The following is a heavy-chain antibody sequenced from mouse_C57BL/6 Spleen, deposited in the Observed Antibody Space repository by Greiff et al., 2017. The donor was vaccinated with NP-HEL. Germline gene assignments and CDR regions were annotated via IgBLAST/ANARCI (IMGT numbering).Heavy chain of an antibody. CDR3: ARGIYYDYGDFDY. V-gene: IGHV14-3*01. D-gene: IGHD2-4*01. CDR1: GFNIKNTY. CDR2: IDPANGNT. Sequence: VQLKESVAELVRPGASVKLSCTASGFNIKNTYMHWVKQRPEQGLEWIGRIDPANGNTKYAPKFQGKATLTADTSSNTAYLQLSSLTSEDTAIYYCARGIYYDYGDFDYWGQGTTLTVSS. J-gene: IGHJ2*01.